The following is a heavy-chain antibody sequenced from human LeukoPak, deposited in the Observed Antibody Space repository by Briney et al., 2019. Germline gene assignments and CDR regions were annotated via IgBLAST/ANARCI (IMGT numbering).Heavy chain of an antibody. J-gene: IGHJ5*02. CDR3: ARDGRKVIAAAFWFDP. CDR1: GGTFSSYA. V-gene: IGHV1-69*05. CDR2: IIPIFGTA. Sequence: SVKVSCXASGGTFSSYAISWVRQAPGQGLVWMGRIIPIFGTANYARKFQGRVTITTDESTSTAYMELSSLRSEDTAVYYCARDGRKVIAAAFWFDPWGQGTLVTVSS. D-gene: IGHD6-13*01.